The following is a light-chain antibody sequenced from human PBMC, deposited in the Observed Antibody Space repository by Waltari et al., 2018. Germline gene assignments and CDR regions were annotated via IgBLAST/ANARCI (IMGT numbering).Light chain of an antibody. CDR1: QSLSYY. J-gene: IGKJ4*01. CDR2: DAS. CDR3: QQRYNWPLT. Sequence: EIVLTQPPATLSLSPGERATLSCRASQSLSYYLAWYQQKPGQAPRLLIYDASSRATGIPARFSGSGSGTDFTLTISSLEPEDFAVYYCQQRYNWPLTFGGGTKVEIK. V-gene: IGKV3-11*01.